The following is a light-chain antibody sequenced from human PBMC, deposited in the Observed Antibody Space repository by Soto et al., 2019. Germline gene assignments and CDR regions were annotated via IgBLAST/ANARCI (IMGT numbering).Light chain of an antibody. CDR3: QQYNNWPWT. J-gene: IGKJ1*01. Sequence: EIVMTQSPATLSVSPGERATLSCRASQSVRSNLAWYQQKPGQAPRLLIYGASTRATGIPARFSGSGSGTDFTPTISSLQSEDFAVYYCQQYNNWPWTFGQGTKVEIK. V-gene: IGKV3-15*01. CDR1: QSVRSN. CDR2: GAS.